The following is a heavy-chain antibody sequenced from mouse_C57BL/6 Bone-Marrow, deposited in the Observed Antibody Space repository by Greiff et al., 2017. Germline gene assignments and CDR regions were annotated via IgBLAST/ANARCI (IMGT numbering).Heavy chain of an antibody. J-gene: IGHJ4*01. CDR1: GYSFTDYN. CDR3: ARGYDYDYAMDY. V-gene: IGHV1-39*01. CDR2: IHPNYGTT. D-gene: IGHD2-4*01. Sequence: VQLQQSGPELVKPGASVKISCKASGYSFTDYNMNWVKQSNGKSLEWIGVIHPNYGTTSYNQKFKGKANLTVDQSSSTAYMQLNSRTSEDSAVYCCARGYDYDYAMDYWGQGTSVTVSS.